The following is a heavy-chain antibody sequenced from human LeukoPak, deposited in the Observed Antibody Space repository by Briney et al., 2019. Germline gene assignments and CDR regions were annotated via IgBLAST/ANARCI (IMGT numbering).Heavy chain of an antibody. CDR3: ARSGYTISAYHSDF. V-gene: IGHV4-4*07. D-gene: IGHD5-18*01. CDR2: IYTTGRT. CDR1: GVSIQSYW. Sequence: SETLSLTCDVSGVSIQSYWWCWGRKPAGKGLEWIGRIYTTGRTDYSPSFQSRVTMSIDVSSNQFSLTLRSVTAADTAVYYCARSGYTISAYHSDFWGQGAPVTVSS. J-gene: IGHJ4*02.